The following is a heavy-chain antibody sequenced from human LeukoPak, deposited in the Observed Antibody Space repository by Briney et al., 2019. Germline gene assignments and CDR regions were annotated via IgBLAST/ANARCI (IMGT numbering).Heavy chain of an antibody. D-gene: IGHD3-22*01. V-gene: IGHV3-23*01. CDR3: AKVPPSIVVVITGFDY. J-gene: IGHJ4*02. Sequence: GGSLRLSCAASGFTFSNYAMSWVRQAPGKGLEWVSAISGSGGGTYYADSVKGRFTISRDNSKNTLYLQMNSLRAEDTAVYYCAKVPPSIVVVITGFDYWGQGTLVTVSS. CDR2: ISGSGGGT. CDR1: GFTFSNYA.